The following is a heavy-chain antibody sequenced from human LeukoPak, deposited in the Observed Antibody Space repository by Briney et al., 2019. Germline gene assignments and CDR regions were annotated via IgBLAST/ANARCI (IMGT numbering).Heavy chain of an antibody. J-gene: IGHJ4*02. Sequence: PSQTLSLTCTVSGGSISSGSYYWSWIRQPAGKGLEWIGRIYASGSTNYNPSLKSRVTISVDTSKNQFSLKLSSVTAADTAVYYCARGNKWPDYWGQGTLVTVSS. CDR1: GGSISSGSYY. CDR3: ARGNKWPDY. D-gene: IGHD2-8*01. V-gene: IGHV4-61*02. CDR2: IYASGST.